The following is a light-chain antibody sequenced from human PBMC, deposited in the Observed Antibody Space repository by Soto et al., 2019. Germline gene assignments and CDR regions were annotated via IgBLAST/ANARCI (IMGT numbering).Light chain of an antibody. Sequence: QSVLTQPPSVSGAPGQWVTISCTGSSSNIGAGYDVHWYQQLPGTAPKLLIYGNSNRPSGVPDRFSGSKSGTSASLAITGLQAEDEADYYCQSYDSSLSGWGVFGGGTKVTVL. CDR2: GNS. V-gene: IGLV1-40*01. CDR1: SSNIGAGYD. CDR3: QSYDSSLSGWGV. J-gene: IGLJ2*01.